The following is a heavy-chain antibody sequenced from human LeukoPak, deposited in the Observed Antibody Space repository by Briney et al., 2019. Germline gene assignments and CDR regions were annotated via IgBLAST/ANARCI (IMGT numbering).Heavy chain of an antibody. Sequence: SQTLSLTCTVSGGSISSGGYNWSWIRQHPGKGLEWIGYIYYSGSTYYNPSLKSRVTISVDTSKNQFSLKLSSVTAADTAVYYCARDYHGTTRYNWFDPWGQGTLVTVSS. V-gene: IGHV4-31*03. CDR3: ARDYHGTTRYNWFDP. CDR1: GGSISSGGYN. CDR2: IYYSGST. D-gene: IGHD1-1*01. J-gene: IGHJ5*02.